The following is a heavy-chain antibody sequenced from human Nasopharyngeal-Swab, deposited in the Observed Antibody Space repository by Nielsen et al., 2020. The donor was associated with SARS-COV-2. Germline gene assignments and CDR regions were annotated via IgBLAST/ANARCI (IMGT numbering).Heavy chain of an antibody. CDR3: AKSMAYFQLSGTYNLDF. V-gene: IGHV3-30*02. Sequence: GESLKISCAASGLTFSNFGMHWVRQAPGKGLEWVAFISYEGSIRNYIDSVKGRFTVSRDSSKNTVYLQMNSLRPDDTAVYFCAKSMAYFQLSGTYNLDFWGQGTLVTVSS. CDR1: GLTFSNFG. J-gene: IGHJ4*02. CDR2: ISYEGSIR. D-gene: IGHD2-21*01.